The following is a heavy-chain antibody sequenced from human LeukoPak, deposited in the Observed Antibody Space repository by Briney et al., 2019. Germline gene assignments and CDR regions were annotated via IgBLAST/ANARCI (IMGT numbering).Heavy chain of an antibody. Sequence: PSETLSLTCTVSGGSISSSSSYWSWLRQPPGKGLEWVGYIYYSGNTNYNPSLKSRVTISVDTSKNQFSLKLSSVTAADTAVYYCARGNDWFDPWGQGTLVTVSS. J-gene: IGHJ5*02. CDR3: ARGNDWFDP. CDR2: IYYSGNT. V-gene: IGHV4-61*01. D-gene: IGHD4-11*01. CDR1: GGSISSSSSY.